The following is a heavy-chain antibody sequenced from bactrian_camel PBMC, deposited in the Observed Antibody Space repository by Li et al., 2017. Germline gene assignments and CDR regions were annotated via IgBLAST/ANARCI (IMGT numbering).Heavy chain of an antibody. CDR2: ILSDSETT. J-gene: IGHJ4*01. D-gene: IGHD6*01. Sequence: DVQLVESGGASVQPGGSLRLSCAASGFSFRTTDMNWVRQAPGKGLEWLSGILSDSETTYYADSVKGRFTISRDNAKNTLYLQMSSLKTEDTAVYYCAARSIGAWGQGTQVTVS. V-gene: IGHV3S40*01. CDR3: AARSIGA. CDR1: GFSFRTTD.